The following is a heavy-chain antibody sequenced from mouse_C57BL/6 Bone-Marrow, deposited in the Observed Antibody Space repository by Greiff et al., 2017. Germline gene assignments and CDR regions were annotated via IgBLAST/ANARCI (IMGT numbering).Heavy chain of an antibody. V-gene: IGHV1-81*01. J-gene: IGHJ1*03. CDR1: GYTFTSYG. CDR3: ARARYWYFDV. Sequence: VQLQQSGAELARPGASVKLSCKASGYTFTSYGISWVKQRTGQGLEWIGEIYPRSGNTYYNEKFKGKATLTADTSSSTAYMELRSLTSEDSAVYFCARARYWYFDVWGTGTTVTVSS. CDR2: IYPRSGNT.